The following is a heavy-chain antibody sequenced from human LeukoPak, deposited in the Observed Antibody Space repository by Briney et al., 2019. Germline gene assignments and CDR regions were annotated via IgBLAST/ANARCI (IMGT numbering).Heavy chain of an antibody. D-gene: IGHD5-18*01. J-gene: IGHJ4*02. V-gene: IGHV4-39*01. CDR1: GGSISSSSAY. Sequence: SETLSLTCTVSGGSISSSSAYWGWIRQPPGKGLEWIGSIYYSKNTYYNPSLKSRVTISADTSKNQFSLTLGSVGATDTAVYYCVSPRGFSYGYFDYWGQGTLVTVSS. CDR2: IYYSKNT. CDR3: VSPRGFSYGYFDY.